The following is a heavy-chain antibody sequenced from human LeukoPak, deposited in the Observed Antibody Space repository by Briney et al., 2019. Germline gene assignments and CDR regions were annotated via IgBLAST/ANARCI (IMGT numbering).Heavy chain of an antibody. CDR3: ARGSPVHIAVAGHNWFDP. J-gene: IGHJ5*02. CDR1: GYTFTGYY. CDR2: INPNSGGT. V-gene: IGHV1-2*02. Sequence: ASVKVSCKASGYTFTGYYMHWVRQAPGQGLEWMGWINPNSGGTNYAQKFQGRVTMTRDTSISTAYMELSRLRSDDTAVYYCARGSPVHIAVAGHNWFDPWGQGTLVTVSS. D-gene: IGHD6-19*01.